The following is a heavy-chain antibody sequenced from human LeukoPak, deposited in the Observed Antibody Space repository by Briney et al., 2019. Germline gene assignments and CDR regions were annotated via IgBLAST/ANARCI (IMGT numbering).Heavy chain of an antibody. CDR3: ARDGSGRWDDAFDI. D-gene: IGHD3-10*01. J-gene: IGHJ3*02. CDR1: RFTFSRYW. Sequence: GGSLRLSCAASRFTFSRYWMSWVRQAPGKGLEGVANIKQDGSEKYYVDSVKGGFTISRDNAENSLYLQMNSLRAEDTAVYYCARDGSGRWDDAFDIWGQGTMVTVSS. V-gene: IGHV3-7*01. CDR2: IKQDGSEK.